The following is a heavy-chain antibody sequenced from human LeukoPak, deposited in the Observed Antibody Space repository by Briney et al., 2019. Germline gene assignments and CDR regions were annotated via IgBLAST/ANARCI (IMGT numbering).Heavy chain of an antibody. J-gene: IGHJ4*02. V-gene: IGHV4-4*07. CDR1: GGSISSYY. CDR3: ARLSSSGYVPWFDY. D-gene: IGHD3-22*01. CDR2: IYTSGST. Sequence: SETLSLTCTVSGGSISSYYWSWIRQPAGKGLEWIGRIYTSGSTNYNPSLKSRVTMSVDTSKNQFSLKLSSVTAADTAVYYCARLSSSGYVPWFDYWGQGTLVTVSS.